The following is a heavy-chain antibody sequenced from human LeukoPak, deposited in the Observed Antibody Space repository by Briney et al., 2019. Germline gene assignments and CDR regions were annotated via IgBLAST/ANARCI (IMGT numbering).Heavy chain of an antibody. Sequence: PGGSLRLSCAASGFTFSDYYMSWIRQAPGKGLEWVSYISGSSTHTNYADSVKGRFTISRDNAKKSLYLQMNSLRAEDSDVFCCATPGLLTYCSSAICAPPGYWGQGTLVTVSS. V-gene: IGHV3-11*03. CDR1: GFTFSDYY. CDR2: ISGSSTHT. J-gene: IGHJ4*02. CDR3: ATPGLLTYCSSAICAPPGY. D-gene: IGHD2-2*01.